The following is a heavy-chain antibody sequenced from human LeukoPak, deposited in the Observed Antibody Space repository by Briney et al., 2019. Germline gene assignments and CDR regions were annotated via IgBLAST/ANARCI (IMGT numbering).Heavy chain of an antibody. CDR1: GFTFSSYA. V-gene: IGHV3-30*01. Sequence: GESLRLSCAASGFTFSSYAMHWVRQAPGKGLEWVAVISYDGSNKYYADSVKGRFTISRDNSKNTLYLQVNSLRAEDTAVYYCARDPTPVVVPAAPLDYWGQGTLVTVSS. D-gene: IGHD2-2*01. J-gene: IGHJ4*02. CDR2: ISYDGSNK. CDR3: ARDPTPVVVPAAPLDY.